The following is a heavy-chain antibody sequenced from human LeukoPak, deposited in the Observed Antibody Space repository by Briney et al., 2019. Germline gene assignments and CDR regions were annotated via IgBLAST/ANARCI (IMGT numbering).Heavy chain of an antibody. CDR3: ARYFGGSSSFYYYYVDV. V-gene: IGHV4-61*02. CDR2: IYTSGST. J-gene: IGHJ6*03. Sequence: KPSETLSLTCTVSGGSISSGSYYWSWIRQPAGKGLEWIGRIYTSGSTNYNPSLKSRVTISVDTSKNQFSLKLSSVTAADTAVYYCARYFGGSSSFYYYYVDVWGKGTTVTVSS. D-gene: IGHD6-6*01. CDR1: GGSISSGSYY.